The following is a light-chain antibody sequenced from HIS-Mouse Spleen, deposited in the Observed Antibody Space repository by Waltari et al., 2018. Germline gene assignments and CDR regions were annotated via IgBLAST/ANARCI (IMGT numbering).Light chain of an antibody. CDR1: SSDVGGYNY. Sequence: QSALTQPPSASGSPGQSVTISCTGTSSDVGGYNYVPWYQQHPGKTPKLMIDEVSKRPPGVPDRCSGSKSGNTASRTGSGRQAEDEADYYCSSYAGSNNLVFGGGTKLTVL. J-gene: IGLJ2*01. CDR3: SSYAGSNNLV. V-gene: IGLV2-8*01. CDR2: EVS.